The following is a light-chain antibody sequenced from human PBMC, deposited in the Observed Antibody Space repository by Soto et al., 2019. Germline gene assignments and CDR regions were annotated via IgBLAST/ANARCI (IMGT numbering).Light chain of an antibody. CDR3: QQYNTWRSIT. Sequence: EIVMTQSPATLSVSPGERATLSCRASQSVSNKLAWYQHKPGQAPRVLIYDTSTRAAGIPARFSGSGSGTDFTLTISSRQSEDFAVDYCQQYNTWRSITFGQGTRLESK. J-gene: IGKJ5*01. CDR2: DTS. V-gene: IGKV3-15*01. CDR1: QSVSNK.